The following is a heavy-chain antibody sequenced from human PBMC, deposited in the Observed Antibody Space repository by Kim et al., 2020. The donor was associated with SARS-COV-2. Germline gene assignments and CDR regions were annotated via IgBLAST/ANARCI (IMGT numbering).Heavy chain of an antibody. D-gene: IGHD3-22*01. Sequence: ADAVKSRFTITREHDKNSLYLQMNSLRAEDTALYYCAKGLHNYYDSSGFSDWGQGTLVTVSS. V-gene: IGHV3-9*01. J-gene: IGHJ4*02. CDR3: AKGLHNYYDSSGFSD.